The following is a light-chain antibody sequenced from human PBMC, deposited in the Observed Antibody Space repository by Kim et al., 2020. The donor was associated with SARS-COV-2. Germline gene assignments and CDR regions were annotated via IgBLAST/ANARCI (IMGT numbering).Light chain of an antibody. V-gene: IGKV3-15*01. CDR2: GAS. CDR1: GGVHAN. J-gene: IGKJ5*01. CDR3: QQYNEWPLIT. Sequence: IVMTQSPATLSVSPGERATLSCRASGGVHANLAWYQHRPGQAPRLLIYGASTRAAGIPAKFSGSGFDTEFTLDITGLQAEDSAIYLCQQYNEWPLITFGQGTRLEIK.